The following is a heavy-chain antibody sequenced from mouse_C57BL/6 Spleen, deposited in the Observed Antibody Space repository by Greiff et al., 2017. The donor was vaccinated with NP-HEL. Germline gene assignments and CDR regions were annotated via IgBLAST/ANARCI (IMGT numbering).Heavy chain of an antibody. CDR3: TRRVGYGSSYGFAY. Sequence: QVQLQQSGAELVRPGASVTLSCKASGYTFTDYEMHWVKQTPVHGLEWIGAIDPETGGTAYNQKFKGKAILTADKSSSTAYMELRSLTSEDSAVYYCTRRVGYGSSYGFAYWGQGTLVTVSA. CDR2: IDPETGGT. D-gene: IGHD1-1*01. V-gene: IGHV1-15*01. CDR1: GYTFTDYE. J-gene: IGHJ3*01.